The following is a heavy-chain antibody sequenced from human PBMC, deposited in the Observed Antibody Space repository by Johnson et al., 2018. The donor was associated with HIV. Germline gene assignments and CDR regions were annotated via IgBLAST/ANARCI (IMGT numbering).Heavy chain of an antibody. CDR1: GFILSHYE. V-gene: IGHV3-48*03. D-gene: IGHD6-13*01. Sequence: VQLVESGGDLVQPGGSLRLSCVASGFILSHYEMNWVRQTPGKGLEWVSYISRSGDTIYYADSVRGRFPISRDNAKNSLYLQMNSLRAEDTAVYYCAKEPYSSSWYGAFDIWGQGTMVTVSS. J-gene: IGHJ3*02. CDR3: AKEPYSSSWYGAFDI. CDR2: ISRSGDTI.